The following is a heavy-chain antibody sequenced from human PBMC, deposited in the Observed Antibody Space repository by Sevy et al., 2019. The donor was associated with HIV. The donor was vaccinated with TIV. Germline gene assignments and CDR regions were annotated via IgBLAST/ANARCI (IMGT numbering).Heavy chain of an antibody. CDR3: ARRLYGDYSDAFDI. J-gene: IGHJ3*02. V-gene: IGHV4-30-4*01. CDR1: GGSISSSHYY. CDR2: ISYSGNT. D-gene: IGHD4-17*01. Sequence: SETLSLTCTVPGGSISSSHYYWSWIRQPPGKGLEWIGYISYSGNTYYSPSLKSRVTISGDTSQNQFSLKLSSVTAADTAVYYCARRLYGDYSDAFDIWGQGTVVTVSS.